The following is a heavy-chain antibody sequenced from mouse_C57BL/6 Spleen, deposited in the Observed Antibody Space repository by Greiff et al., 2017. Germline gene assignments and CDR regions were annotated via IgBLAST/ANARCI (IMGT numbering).Heavy chain of an antibody. D-gene: IGHD2-4*01. CDR1: GYTFTNYT. Sequence: FQLQQSGPDLVKPGASVKMSCKASGYTFTNYTMHWVKQTHGKSLEWIGNINPNNGGTSYTKKFKGKATLTVNKSSSTAYMELRSLTSEDSAVLYCERGTLYDYDSNYLDYWGQGTTLTVSS. J-gene: IGHJ2*01. CDR3: ERGTLYDYDSNYLDY. V-gene: IGHV1-22*01. CDR2: INPNNGGT.